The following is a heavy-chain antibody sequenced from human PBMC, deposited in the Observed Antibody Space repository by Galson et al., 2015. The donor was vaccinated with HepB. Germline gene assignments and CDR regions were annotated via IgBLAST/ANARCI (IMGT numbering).Heavy chain of an antibody. V-gene: IGHV3-48*04. Sequence: SLRLSCAASDFSFTSAWLNWVREAPGKGLEWVSFISSSSTTIYYADSVKGRFTISRDDAKNSLFLQMNSLRAEDTAVYYCARDLTGYSSTWRRYWFFDLWGRGTLVTVSS. J-gene: IGHJ2*01. CDR1: DFSFTSAW. CDR2: ISSSSTTI. D-gene: IGHD6-13*01. CDR3: ARDLTGYSSTWRRYWFFDL.